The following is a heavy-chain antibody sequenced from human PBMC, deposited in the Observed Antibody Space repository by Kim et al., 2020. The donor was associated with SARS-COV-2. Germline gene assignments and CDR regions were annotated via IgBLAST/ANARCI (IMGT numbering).Heavy chain of an antibody. D-gene: IGHD3-3*02. CDR2: IYYSGST. CDR3: ARDPKAGGHLGTGYPR. CDR1: GGSVSSGSYY. Sequence: SETLSLTCTVSGGSVSSGSYYWSWIRQPPGKGLEWIGYIYYSGSTNYNPSLKSRVTISVDTSKNQFSLKLSSVTAADTAVYYCARDPKAGGHLGTGYPRWGQGTLVTVSS. J-gene: IGHJ4*02. V-gene: IGHV4-61*01.